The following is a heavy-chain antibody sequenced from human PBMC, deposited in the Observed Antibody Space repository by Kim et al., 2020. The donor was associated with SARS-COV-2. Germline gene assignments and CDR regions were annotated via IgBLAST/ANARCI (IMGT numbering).Heavy chain of an antibody. V-gene: IGHV1-3*01. Sequence: ASVKVSCKASGYTFSSYAMHWVRQAPGQRREWMGWINAGNGNTKYSEKFQGRVTITRDTSATTAYMELSSLRSEDTAVYYCARGIAVAATVDYWGQVTLVTVSS. CDR2: INAGNGNT. CDR1: GYTFSSYA. D-gene: IGHD6-13*01. J-gene: IGHJ4*02. CDR3: ARGIAVAATVDY.